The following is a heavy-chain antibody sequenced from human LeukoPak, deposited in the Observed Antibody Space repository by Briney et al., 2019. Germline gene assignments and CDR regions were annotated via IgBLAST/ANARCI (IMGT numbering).Heavy chain of an antibody. CDR1: GFTFSSYW. V-gene: IGHV3-74*01. CDR3: ARAASSGSYPYYFDY. D-gene: IGHD3-10*01. Sequence: GGSLRLSCAASGFTFSSYWMHWVRHAPGKGLVWVSRINTDGTTTSYADSVKGRFTISRDNAKNTLFLQMNSLRAEDTAVYYCARAASSGSYPYYFDYWGQGTLVTVSS. CDR2: INTDGTTT. J-gene: IGHJ4*02.